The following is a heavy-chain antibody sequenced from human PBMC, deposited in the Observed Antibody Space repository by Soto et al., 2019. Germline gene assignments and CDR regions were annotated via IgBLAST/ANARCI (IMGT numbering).Heavy chain of an antibody. CDR1: GYSITAGGYY. J-gene: IGHJ5*02. V-gene: IGHV4-31*03. Sequence: NPSETLSLTCFVSGYSITAGGYYWSWIRHHPGKGLEWIGSFYSSGSIIYNPSLRSRVSISGDTSSNQFSMSLTSVTAADTARYCCARMYSSGAGWFHPWGQGTLVTVSS. D-gene: IGHD6-19*01. CDR2: FYSSGSI. CDR3: ARMYSSGAGWFHP.